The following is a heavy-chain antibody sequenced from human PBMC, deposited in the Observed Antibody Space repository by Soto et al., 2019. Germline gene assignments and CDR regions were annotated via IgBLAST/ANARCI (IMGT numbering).Heavy chain of an antibody. CDR2: INPNSGGT. D-gene: IGHD5-12*01. V-gene: IGHV1-2*04. CDR3: GRSWLRNWFDP. Sequence: ASVKVSCKASGYTFTGYYMHWVRQAPGQGLEWMGWINPNSGGTNYAQKFQGWVTMTRDTSISTAYMELSRLRSDDTAVYYCGRSWLRNWFDPWGQGTLVTVSS. J-gene: IGHJ5*02. CDR1: GYTFTGYY.